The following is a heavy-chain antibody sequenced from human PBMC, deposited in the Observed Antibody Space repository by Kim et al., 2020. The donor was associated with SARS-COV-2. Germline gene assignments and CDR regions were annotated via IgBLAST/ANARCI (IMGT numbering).Heavy chain of an antibody. D-gene: IGHD3-3*01. J-gene: IGHJ6*02. V-gene: IGHV3-7*01. CDR1: GFTFSSYW. CDR2: IKQDGSEK. CDR3: ARDRLEWLFSPRLDV. Sequence: GGSLRLSYEATGFTFSSYWMSWVRQAPGKGLEWVANIKQDGSEKYYVDSVKGRFTISRDNAKNSLYLQTNSLRAEDTAVYYCARDRLEWLFSPRLDVWGQGTTVTVSS.